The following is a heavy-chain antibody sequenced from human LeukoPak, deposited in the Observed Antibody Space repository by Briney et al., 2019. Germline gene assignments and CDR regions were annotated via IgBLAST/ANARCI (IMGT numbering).Heavy chain of an antibody. J-gene: IGHJ4*02. D-gene: IGHD6-13*01. CDR2: ISGSGGST. CDR3: AKSSWYSSSSGGYFDY. V-gene: IGHV3-23*01. Sequence: GGSLRLSCAASGFTFSDYYTSWVRQAPGKGLEWVSAISGSGGSTYYADSVKGRFTISRDNSKNTLYLQMNSLRAEDTAVYYCAKSSWYSSSSGGYFDYWGQGTLVTVSS. CDR1: GFTFSDYY.